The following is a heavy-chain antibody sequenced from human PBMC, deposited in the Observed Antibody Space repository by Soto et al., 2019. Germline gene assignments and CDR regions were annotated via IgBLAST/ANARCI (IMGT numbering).Heavy chain of an antibody. J-gene: IGHJ4*02. V-gene: IGHV3-30-3*01. CDR2: ISDDGSNT. CDR3: AREVYYGFWSGFNTHRYCFDG. Sequence: QVQLVESGGGVVQPGRSLRLSCAASGFTFSRHTMHWVRQAPGKGLEWVAAISDDGSNTYYADSVKGRFTISRDNCKNTVYLKMNSLSSEDPAVHHCAREVYYGFWSGFNTHRYCFDGWGQGTLVTVAS. D-gene: IGHD3-3*01. CDR1: GFTFSRHT.